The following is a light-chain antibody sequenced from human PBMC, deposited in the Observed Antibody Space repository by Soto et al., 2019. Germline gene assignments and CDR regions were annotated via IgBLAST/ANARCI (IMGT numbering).Light chain of an antibody. CDR1: QSVSSN. CDR2: GAS. V-gene: IGKV3D-15*01. Sequence: EIVMTQSPATLSVSPGERATLSCRTSQSVSSNLAWYQQKPGQAPRLLIYGASTRATGIPARFSGSGSGTEFTLTISSLQSEDLAIYYCQEYSDWPTWTFGQGTRLEI. J-gene: IGKJ5*01. CDR3: QEYSDWPTWT.